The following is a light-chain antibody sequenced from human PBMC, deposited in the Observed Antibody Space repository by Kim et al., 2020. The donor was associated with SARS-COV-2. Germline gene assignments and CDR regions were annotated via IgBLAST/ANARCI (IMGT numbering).Light chain of an antibody. V-gene: IGLV2-8*01. CDR2: EVT. CDR1: RGAFGSYKY. CDR3: ASHGGYDYV. J-gene: IGLJ1*01. Sequence: PGQAVAISCSGTRGAFGSYKYVAWYKQHPGKSPKLIIYEVTKRPSGVPDRFSGSMSCNTASLTVSGLQAEDEADYYCASHGGYDYVFGTGTKVTVL.